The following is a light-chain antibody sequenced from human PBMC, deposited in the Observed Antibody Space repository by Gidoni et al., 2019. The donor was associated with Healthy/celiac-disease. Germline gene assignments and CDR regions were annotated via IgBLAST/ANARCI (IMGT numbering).Light chain of an antibody. J-gene: IGKJ1*01. CDR1: HGISNY. CDR2: AAS. CDR3: QKYNSAPWT. Sequence: DIQMTQSPSSLSASVGDRVTITCRASHGISNYLAWYQQKPGKVPKLLIYAASTLQSGVPFRFSGSGSGTDFTLISSLPPEDVATYYCQKYNSAPWTFGQGTKVEIK. V-gene: IGKV1-27*01.